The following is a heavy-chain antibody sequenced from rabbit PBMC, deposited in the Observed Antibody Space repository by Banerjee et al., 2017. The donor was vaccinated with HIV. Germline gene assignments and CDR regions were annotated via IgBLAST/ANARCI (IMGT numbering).Heavy chain of an antibody. CDR2: IYNINSGDS. D-gene: IGHD1-1*01. J-gene: IGHJ4*01. CDR1: GFTLSDYW. V-gene: IGHV1S40*01. CDR3: AREHSINCGYWDL. Sequence: QSLEESGGDLVKPGASLTLTCTASGFTLSDYWMCWVRRAPGKGLEWIACIYNINSGDSYYASWAKGRFTISKTSSTMVTLQMTSLTAADTATYFCAREHSINCGYWDLWGQGTRSPS.